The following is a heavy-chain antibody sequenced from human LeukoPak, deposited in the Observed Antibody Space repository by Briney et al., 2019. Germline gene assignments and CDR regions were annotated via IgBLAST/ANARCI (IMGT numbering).Heavy chain of an antibody. CDR3: ARAPIMVYAIPNWFDP. D-gene: IGHD2-8*01. V-gene: IGHV4-34*01. Sequence: NSSETLSLTCAVYGGSFSGYYWSWIRQPPGKGLEWIGEINHSGSTNYNPSLKSRVTISVDTSKNQFSLELSSVTAADTAVYYCARAPIMVYAIPNWFDPWGQGTLVTVSS. CDR1: GGSFSGYY. J-gene: IGHJ5*02. CDR2: INHSGST.